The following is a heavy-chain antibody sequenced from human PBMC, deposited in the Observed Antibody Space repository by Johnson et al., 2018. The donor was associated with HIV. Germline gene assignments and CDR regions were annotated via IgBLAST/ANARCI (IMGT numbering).Heavy chain of an antibody. CDR1: GFTFSSYW. V-gene: IGHV3-7*05. Sequence: VQLVESGGGLVQPGGSLRLSCITSGFTFSSYWMNWVRQAPGQRLEWVANINQDGSEIYYVDSVKGRFTISRDNAKKSLHLQMNSLRADDTAVYYCGRWNYALDIWGQGTMVTVSS. D-gene: IGHD1-7*01. CDR2: INQDGSEI. J-gene: IGHJ3*02. CDR3: GRWNYALDI.